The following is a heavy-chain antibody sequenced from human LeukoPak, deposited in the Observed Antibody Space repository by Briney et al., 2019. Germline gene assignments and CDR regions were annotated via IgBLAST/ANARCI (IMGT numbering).Heavy chain of an antibody. V-gene: IGHV4-61*01. J-gene: IGHJ3*02. D-gene: IGHD1-14*01. CDR1: GGSVSSGSYY. CDR3: ARLQRTLDAFDI. CDR2: IYYSGRT. Sequence: SQTLSLTCTVSGGSVSSGSYYWSWIRQPPGKGLEWIGYIYYSGRTNYNPSLKSRVTISVDTSKNQFSLKLSSVTAADTAVYYCARLQRTLDAFDIWGQGTMVTVSS.